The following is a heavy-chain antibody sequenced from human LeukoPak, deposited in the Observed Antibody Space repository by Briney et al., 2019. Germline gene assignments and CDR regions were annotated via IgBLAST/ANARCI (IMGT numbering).Heavy chain of an antibody. Sequence: SETLSLTCTVSGGSISSYYWSWIRQPPGKGLEWIGYIYYTGSTNYNPSLKSRVTISIDTSKNQFSLRLNSVTAADTAVYYCARESRIEDDGRRYDSWGQGTLVTVSS. V-gene: IGHV4-59*01. D-gene: IGHD1-14*01. J-gene: IGHJ4*02. CDR2: IYYTGST. CDR1: GGSISSYY. CDR3: ARESRIEDDGRRYDS.